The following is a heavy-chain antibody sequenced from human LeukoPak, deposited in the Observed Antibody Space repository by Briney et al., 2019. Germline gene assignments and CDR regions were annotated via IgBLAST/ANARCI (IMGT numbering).Heavy chain of an antibody. Sequence: SVKVSCKASGGTFSSYAISWVRQAPGQGLEWMGGIIPIFGTANYAQKFQGRVTITTDESTSTAYMELSSLRSEDTAVYYCATYPGPAIQGSFDYWGQGTMVTVSS. CDR2: IIPIFGTA. CDR3: ATYPGPAIQGSFDY. V-gene: IGHV1-69*05. J-gene: IGHJ4*02. D-gene: IGHD5-18*01. CDR1: GGTFSSYA.